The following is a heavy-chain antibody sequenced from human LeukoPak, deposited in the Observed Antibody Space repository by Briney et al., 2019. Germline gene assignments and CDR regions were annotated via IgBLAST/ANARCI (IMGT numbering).Heavy chain of an antibody. Sequence: ASVKVSSKTSGYTFTRYGTSWVREAPGQGLEWMGWISAYNGNTNYAQKFQGRVTMTTDTSTSTAYMELRSLSSDDTAVYYCARDRYSGSDSNLYYWAQGSLVTVSS. V-gene: IGHV1-18*01. CDR2: ISAYNGNT. D-gene: IGHD5-12*01. J-gene: IGHJ4*02. CDR1: GYTFTRYG. CDR3: ARDRYSGSDSNLYY.